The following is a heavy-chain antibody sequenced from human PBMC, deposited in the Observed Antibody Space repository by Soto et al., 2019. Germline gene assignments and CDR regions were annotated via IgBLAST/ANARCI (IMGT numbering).Heavy chain of an antibody. D-gene: IGHD3-10*01. CDR3: AKDIGGSWSYVGMDV. Sequence: EVQLVESGGGLVQPGRSLRLSCAASGFTFDDYAMHWVRQAPGKGLEWVSGISWNSGSIGYADSVKGRFTIPRDNAKHSLSLQMNRMSVEDTALYYCAKDIGGSWSYVGMDVWGRGTTVTVSS. CDR2: ISWNSGSI. J-gene: IGHJ6*02. CDR1: GFTFDDYA. V-gene: IGHV3-9*01.